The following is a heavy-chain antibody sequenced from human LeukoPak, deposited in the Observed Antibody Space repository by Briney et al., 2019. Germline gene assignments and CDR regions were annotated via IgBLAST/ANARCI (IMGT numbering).Heavy chain of an antibody. CDR3: ARVAVADYYYYYGMDV. CDR2: ISGSGDKI. D-gene: IGHD6-19*01. J-gene: IGHJ6*02. Sequence: GGSLRLSCAASGFTFRSYAMSWVRQAPGKELEWVSVISGSGDKISYADSVKGRFTISRDNSKNTLYLQMNSLRAEDTALYYCARVAVADYYYYYGMDVWGQGTTVTVSS. CDR1: GFTFRSYA. V-gene: IGHV3-23*01.